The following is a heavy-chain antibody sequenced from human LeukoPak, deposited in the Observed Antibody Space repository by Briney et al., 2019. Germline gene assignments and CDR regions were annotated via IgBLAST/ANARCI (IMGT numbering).Heavy chain of an antibody. CDR1: GDSISGYY. J-gene: IGHJ6*03. CDR2: LYTSGST. V-gene: IGHV4-4*07. CDR3: ARGGIAAAGYYYYYYMDV. Sequence: SETLCLTCTVSGDSISGYYWSWIRQPAGKGLEWIGRLYTSGSTNYNPSLKSRITMSVDTSRNQFSLKLSSVTAADTAVYYCARGGIAAAGYYYYYYMDVWGKGTTVTVSS. D-gene: IGHD6-13*01.